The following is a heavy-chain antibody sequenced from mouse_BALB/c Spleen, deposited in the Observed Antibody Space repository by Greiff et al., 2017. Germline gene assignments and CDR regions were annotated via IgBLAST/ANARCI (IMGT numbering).Heavy chain of an antibody. J-gene: IGHJ2*01. CDR1: GYTFTSYW. CDR2: INPSTGYT. D-gene: IGHD2-3*01. CDR3: ARSRDGYSFDY. V-gene: IGHV1-7*01. Sequence: VQLQQSGAELAKPGASVKMSCKASGYTFTSYWMHWVKQRPGQGLEWIGYINPSTGYTEYNQKFKDKATLTADKSSSTAYMQLSSLTSEDSAVYYCARSRDGYSFDYWGQGTTLTVSS.